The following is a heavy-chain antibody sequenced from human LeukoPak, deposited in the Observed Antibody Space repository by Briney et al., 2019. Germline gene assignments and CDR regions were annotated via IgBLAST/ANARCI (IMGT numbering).Heavy chain of an antibody. CDR3: ARHGGGYYYDSGGYLSPFDY. V-gene: IGHV4-59*08. Sequence: SETLSLTCTVSGGSISSYYWSWIRQPAGKGLEWIGYIYYSGSTNQNPSLKSRVTISVDTSKNQFSLKLSSVTAADTAVYYCARHGGGYYYDSGGYLSPFDYWGQGTLVTVSS. CDR2: IYYSGST. D-gene: IGHD3-22*01. CDR1: GGSISSYY. J-gene: IGHJ4*02.